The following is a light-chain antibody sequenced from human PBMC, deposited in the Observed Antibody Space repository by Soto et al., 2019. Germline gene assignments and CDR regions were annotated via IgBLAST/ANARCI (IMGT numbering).Light chain of an antibody. CDR2: GAS. CDR3: RQCDNWPWT. Sequence: EKVITQSPATPSVSPGGRATRSCRASQSISGTLAWYQQKPGQAPRLLIYGASTSATGFPARFSGSGSGTDFTLTISSLQSEDFAVYYCRQCDNWPWTFGQGTKVDIK. J-gene: IGKJ1*01. CDR1: QSISGT. V-gene: IGKV3-15*01.